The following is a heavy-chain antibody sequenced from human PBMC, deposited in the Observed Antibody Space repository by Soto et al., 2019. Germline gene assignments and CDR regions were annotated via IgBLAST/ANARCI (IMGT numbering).Heavy chain of an antibody. V-gene: IGHV3-23*01. Sequence: GESLKISCAVSGITFTNYAMSWVRQAPGKGLEWVSGISASGGTTYYAESVKGRFTISRDNSRDTLYLQMNSLRAEDTAVYYCARDTAAAGTAYGMDVSGQGTTVTVSS. J-gene: IGHJ6*02. CDR2: ISASGGTT. D-gene: IGHD6-13*01. CDR3: ARDTAAAGTAYGMDV. CDR1: GITFTNYA.